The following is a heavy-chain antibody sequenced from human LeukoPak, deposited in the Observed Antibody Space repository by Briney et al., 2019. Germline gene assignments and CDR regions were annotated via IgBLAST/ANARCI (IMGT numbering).Heavy chain of an antibody. V-gene: IGHV4-59*13. Sequence: PSETLSLTCTVSGGSISSYYWSWIRQPREKGLEWIGYIHDSGSTKYNPSLKRRVTMSVDTSRNHLSLKLTSVTAADTAVYYCARGRSGGDWFDPWGQGTLVTVSS. CDR2: IHDSGST. CDR1: GGSISSYY. D-gene: IGHD3-10*01. J-gene: IGHJ5*02. CDR3: ARGRSGGDWFDP.